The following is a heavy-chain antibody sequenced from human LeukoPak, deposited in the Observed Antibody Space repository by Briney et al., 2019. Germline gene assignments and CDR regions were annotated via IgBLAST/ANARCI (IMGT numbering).Heavy chain of an antibody. CDR3: AKDVLVVGGEDYHYGMDV. J-gene: IGHJ6*02. D-gene: IGHD1-26*01. CDR2: IRNDGSRK. CDR1: GFSFNKYG. Sequence: GGPLRLSCAASGFSFNKYGMHWVRQAPGKGLEWVAFIRNDGSRKYYRESVKGRFTISRDNAKDTVYLQMNSLREDETAVYYCAKDVLVVGGEDYHYGMDVWGQGTTVIVSS. V-gene: IGHV3-30*02.